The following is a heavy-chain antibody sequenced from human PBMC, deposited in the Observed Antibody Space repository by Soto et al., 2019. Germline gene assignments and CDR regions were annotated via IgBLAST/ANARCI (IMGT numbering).Heavy chain of an antibody. Sequence: SETLSLTCAVYGGSFSGYYWSWIRQPPGKGLEWIGEINHSGSTNYNPSLKSRVTISLDTSKNQFSLQLRSVTAADTAVYYCASLYRYHAFDIWGQGTMLTVSS. CDR2: INHSGST. J-gene: IGHJ3*02. V-gene: IGHV4-34*01. CDR1: GGSFSGYY. CDR3: ASLYRYHAFDI. D-gene: IGHD3-16*02.